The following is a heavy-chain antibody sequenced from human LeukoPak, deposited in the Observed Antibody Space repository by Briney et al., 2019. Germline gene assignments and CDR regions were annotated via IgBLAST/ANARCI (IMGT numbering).Heavy chain of an antibody. D-gene: IGHD3-9*01. V-gene: IGHV3-23*01. J-gene: IGHJ3*02. Sequence: GGSLRLSCAASGFTFSSYGMSWVRQAPGKGLEWVSVISGSGGSTDYADSVKGRFTISRDNSKNTQYLQMNSLRAEDTAVYYCAKANFDWNDAFDIWGQGKMVTVSS. CDR2: ISGSGGST. CDR3: AKANFDWNDAFDI. CDR1: GFTFSSYG.